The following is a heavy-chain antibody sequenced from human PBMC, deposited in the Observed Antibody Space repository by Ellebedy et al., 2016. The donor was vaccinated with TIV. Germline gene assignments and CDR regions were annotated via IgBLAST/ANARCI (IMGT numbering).Heavy chain of an antibody. CDR3: ARGGYYSFDS. Sequence: GESLKISCAASTFSFSGYTMNWVRQAPGKGLEWVASISRSNYIFYTDSVKGRFTISRDNTENSLYLQMNSLRAEDTAVYYCARGGYYSFDSWGQGTLVTVSP. CDR2: ISRSNYI. CDR1: TFSFSGYT. V-gene: IGHV3-21*04. D-gene: IGHD6-13*01. J-gene: IGHJ4*02.